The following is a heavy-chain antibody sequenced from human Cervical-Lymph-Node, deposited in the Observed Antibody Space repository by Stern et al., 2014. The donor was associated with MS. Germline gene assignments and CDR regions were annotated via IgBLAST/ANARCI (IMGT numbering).Heavy chain of an antibody. J-gene: IGHJ4*02. CDR2: ISFDGRNK. V-gene: IGHV3-30*04. Sequence: VQLVESGGGVVQPGRSLRLSCAASRFTFSSYAMHWVRQAPGKGLEWVAVISFDGRNKYYAASVRGRFTISRDNSKNTLYLQMNSLGAEDTAVYYCARDDLRNYDFSWRNWGQGTLVTVSS. CDR1: RFTFSSYA. CDR3: ARDDLRNYDFSWRN. D-gene: IGHD3-3*01.